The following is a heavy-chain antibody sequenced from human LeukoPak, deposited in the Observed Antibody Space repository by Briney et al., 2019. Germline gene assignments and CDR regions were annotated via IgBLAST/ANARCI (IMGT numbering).Heavy chain of an antibody. CDR3: ARDLTQNGYYFDY. CDR1: GFTVSDNF. D-gene: IGHD3-16*01. V-gene: IGHV3-66*01. Sequence: GGSLRLSCAASGFTVSDNFMSWVRQAPGKGLEWVSVIYRGGSIYYADSVTGRFTISRDRSKNPLYLQMNSLRAEDTAVYYCARDLTQNGYYFDYWGQGTLVTVSS. CDR2: IYRGGSI. J-gene: IGHJ4*02.